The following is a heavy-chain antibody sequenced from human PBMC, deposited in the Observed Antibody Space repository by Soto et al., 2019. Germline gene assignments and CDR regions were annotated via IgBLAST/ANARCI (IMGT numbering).Heavy chain of an antibody. CDR2: IHGGGNSA. J-gene: IGHJ4*02. CDR3: ARESTWFGELLPIYY. V-gene: IGHV3-23*01. D-gene: IGHD3-10*01. Sequence: PGGSLRLSCAASGFTFSGYAMSWVRQAPGKGLEWVSVIHGGGNSAYYADSVKGRFTISRDNSKNTLYLQMSSLRGEDTAVYYCARESTWFGELLPIYYWGQGTLVTVSS. CDR1: GFTFSGYA.